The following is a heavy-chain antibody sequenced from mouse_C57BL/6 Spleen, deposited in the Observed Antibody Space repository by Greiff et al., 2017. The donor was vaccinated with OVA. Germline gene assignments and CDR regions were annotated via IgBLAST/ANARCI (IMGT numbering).Heavy chain of an antibody. V-gene: IGHV1-54*01. D-gene: IGHD2-3*01. J-gene: IGHJ4*01. CDR2: INPGSGGT. CDR3: ARSPDGHYAMDY. Sequence: VQLQQSGAELVRPGTSVKVSCKASGYAFTNYLIEWVKQRPGQGLEWIRVINPGSGGTNYNEKFKGKATLTADKSSSTAYMQLSSLTSEDSAVYFCARSPDGHYAMDYWGQGTSVTVSS. CDR1: GYAFTNYL.